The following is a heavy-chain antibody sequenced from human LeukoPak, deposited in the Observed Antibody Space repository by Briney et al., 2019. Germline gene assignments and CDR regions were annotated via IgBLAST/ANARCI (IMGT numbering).Heavy chain of an antibody. J-gene: IGHJ4*02. CDR2: ISWNSGSI. V-gene: IGHV3-9*01. Sequence: SLLLSCAASGFTFDDYAMHWVRPAPGKGLEWVSGISWNSGSIGYADSVKGRFTISRDNAKNSLYLQMNSLRAEDTALYYCAKDVAGHPISYYFDYWGQGTLVTVSS. CDR3: AKDVAGHPISYYFDY. CDR1: GFTFDDYA. D-gene: IGHD6-19*01.